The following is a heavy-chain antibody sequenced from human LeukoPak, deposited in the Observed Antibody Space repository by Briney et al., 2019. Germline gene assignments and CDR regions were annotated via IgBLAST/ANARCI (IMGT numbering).Heavy chain of an antibody. J-gene: IGHJ4*02. CDR1: GFTFSSYY. Sequence: GGSLRLSCAASGFTFSSYYMSWVRQAPGKGLEWVAIIKSDGVEKRYLGSVEGRFTISRDNAKNSVYLQLNSLRTEDTAVYFCVRGAGFLHDHWGQGTLVAVSS. CDR2: IKSDGVEK. D-gene: IGHD3-3*01. CDR3: VRGAGFLHDH. V-gene: IGHV3-7*01.